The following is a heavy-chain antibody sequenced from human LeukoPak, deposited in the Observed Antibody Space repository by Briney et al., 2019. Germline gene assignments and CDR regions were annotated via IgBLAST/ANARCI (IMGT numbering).Heavy chain of an antibody. V-gene: IGHV3-21*01. Sequence: PGGSLRLSCGASGFTLSTYDMNWVRQAPGKGLEWVSSISSSSSYIYYADSVKGRFTISRENAKNSLSLQMNSLRTEDTAVHYCARGAEGSDYWGQGTLVTVSS. CDR2: ISSSSSYI. CDR3: ARGAEGSDY. J-gene: IGHJ4*02. CDR1: GFTLSTYD.